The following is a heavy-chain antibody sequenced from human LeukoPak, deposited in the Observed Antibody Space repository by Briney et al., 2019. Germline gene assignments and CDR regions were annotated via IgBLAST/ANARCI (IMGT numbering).Heavy chain of an antibody. CDR1: GFTFSNYG. Sequence: GGSLRLSCAVSGFTFSNYGMHWVRQAPGKGLEWVAVISDDGGNKYYADSVKGRFTISRDNSKNTLYLQMNSLRAEDTAVYYCAKDFSMVRGLDYWGQGTLVTVSS. D-gene: IGHD3-10*01. CDR2: ISDDGGNK. CDR3: AKDFSMVRGLDY. V-gene: IGHV3-30*18. J-gene: IGHJ4*02.